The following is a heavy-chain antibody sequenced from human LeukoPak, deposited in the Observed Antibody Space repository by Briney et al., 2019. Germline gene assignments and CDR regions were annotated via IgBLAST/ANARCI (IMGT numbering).Heavy chain of an antibody. Sequence: GGSLRLSCAASGFTFSSYVMSWVRQAPGKGLEWVSAISGSGGSTYYADSVKGRFTISRDNSKNTLYLQMNSLRAEDTAVYYCAKGYSGYDYYFDYWGQGTLVTVSS. CDR3: AKGYSGYDYYFDY. CDR2: ISGSGGST. V-gene: IGHV3-23*01. CDR1: GFTFSSYV. D-gene: IGHD5-12*01. J-gene: IGHJ4*02.